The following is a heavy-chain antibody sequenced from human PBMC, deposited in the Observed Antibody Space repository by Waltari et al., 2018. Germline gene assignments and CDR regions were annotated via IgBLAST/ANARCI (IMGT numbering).Heavy chain of an antibody. CDR3: AAGRGTLDY. CDR1: GFTFSSYG. J-gene: IGHJ4*02. CDR2: IWYDVSNK. Sequence: QVQLVESGGGVVQPGRSLRLSCAASGFTFSSYGMHWVRQAPGKGREGVAGIWYDVSNKYYADSVKGRFTISRDKSKNTLYLQMNSLRAEDTAMYYCAAGRGTLDYWGQGTLVTVSS. D-gene: IGHD2-15*01. V-gene: IGHV3-33*08.